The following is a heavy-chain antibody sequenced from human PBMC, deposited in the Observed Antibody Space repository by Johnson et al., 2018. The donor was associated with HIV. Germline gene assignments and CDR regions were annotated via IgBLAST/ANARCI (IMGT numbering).Heavy chain of an antibody. CDR2: ITTAGGST. V-gene: IGHV3-74*01. J-gene: IGHJ3*01. CDR3: ARDGGIAATDAFDV. Sequence: VQLVESGGGLVQPGGSLRLSCAVSGFTFNTYWMHWVRQAPGKGLVWVAGITTAGGSTSYVDSVTGRFTISRDNSKNTLYLQMNSLIAEDTAVYYCARDGGIAATDAFDVWGQGTMVTVSS. D-gene: IGHD6-13*01. CDR1: GFTFNTYW.